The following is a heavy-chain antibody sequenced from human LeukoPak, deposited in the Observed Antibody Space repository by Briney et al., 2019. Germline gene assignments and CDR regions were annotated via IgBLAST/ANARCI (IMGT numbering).Heavy chain of an antibody. CDR2: IYYSGST. V-gene: IGHV4-59*01. CDR1: GGSISSYY. J-gene: IGHJ4*02. Sequence: SETLSLTCTVSGGSISSYYWSWIRQPPGKGLEWIGYIYYSGSTNYNPSLKSRVTISVDTSKNQFSLKLSSVTAADTAVYYCARGMSGQGYCSSTSCYPGPYFDYWVQATLVTVSS. CDR3: ARGMSGQGYCSSTSCYPGPYFDY. D-gene: IGHD2-2*01.